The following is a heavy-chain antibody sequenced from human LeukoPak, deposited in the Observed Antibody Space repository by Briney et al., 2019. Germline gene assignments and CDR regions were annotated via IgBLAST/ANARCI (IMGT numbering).Heavy chain of an antibody. D-gene: IGHD1-1*01. CDR1: GFTFGDYA. Sequence: GGSLRLSCTASGFTFGDYAMSWIRQAPGKGLEWVGFIRSKAYGETADYAASVKGRFTISRDDSKAIAYLQMNSLETEDTAVYHCTRDRGAYNLYDYWGQGTLVTVSS. CDR3: TRDRGAYNLYDY. J-gene: IGHJ4*02. V-gene: IGHV3-49*03. CDR2: IRSKAYGETA.